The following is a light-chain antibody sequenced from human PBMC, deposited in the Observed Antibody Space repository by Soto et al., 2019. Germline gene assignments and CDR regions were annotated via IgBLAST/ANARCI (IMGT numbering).Light chain of an antibody. J-gene: IGLJ1*01. CDR2: KND. V-gene: IGLV1-47*01. CDR1: NSNIGKNY. Sequence: QSVLTQPPSASGTPGQRVTISCSGGNSNIGKNYVYWYQQIPGTAPRLLIYKNDQRPSGVPDRFSGSKSGTSASLAISGLRSEDEADYFCAVWDDTLTAYLFGAGTKVTVL. CDR3: AVWDDTLTAYL.